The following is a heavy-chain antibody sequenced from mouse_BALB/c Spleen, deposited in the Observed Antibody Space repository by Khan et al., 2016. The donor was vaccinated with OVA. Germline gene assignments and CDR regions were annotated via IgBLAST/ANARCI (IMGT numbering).Heavy chain of an antibody. Sequence: EVELVESGGDLVKPEGSLKLSCAASGFTFSTYGMSWVRQTPDKRLEWVATISSGGSYTYYPDSVQGRFTIPRDYAKNTLYLQMRRLKSEDTAMFYCARLAYYYDSEGFAYWGQGTLVTVSA. D-gene: IGHD1-1*01. V-gene: IGHV5-6*01. CDR2: ISSGGSYT. CDR3: ARLAYYYDSEGFAY. CDR1: GFTFSTYG. J-gene: IGHJ3*01.